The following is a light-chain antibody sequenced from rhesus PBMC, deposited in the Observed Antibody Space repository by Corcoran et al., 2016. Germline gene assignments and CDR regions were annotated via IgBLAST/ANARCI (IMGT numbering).Light chain of an antibody. V-gene: IGKV1-74*01. CDR1: ENVKNH. Sequence: DIQMTQSPSSLSASVGNRGTITCRTSENVKNHLHWYQQKPGKAPKLLIYKASTLQSGVPSRFSGSGSGTDYTFTISSLQSEDVATYYCQHNYGTPFTFGPGTKLDIK. CDR2: KAS. J-gene: IGKJ3*01. CDR3: QHNYGTPFT.